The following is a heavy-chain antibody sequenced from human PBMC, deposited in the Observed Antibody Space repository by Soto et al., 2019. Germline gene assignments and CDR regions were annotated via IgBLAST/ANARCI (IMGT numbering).Heavy chain of an antibody. Sequence: GASVKVSCKASGYTFTSYAMHWVRQAPGQRLEWMGWINAGNGNTKYSQNFQGRVTITRDTSASTAYMELSSLRSEDTAVYYCARGLTMVRGVILDAFDIWGQGTRVTVSS. CDR3: ARGLTMVRGVILDAFDI. J-gene: IGHJ3*02. V-gene: IGHV1-3*01. CDR1: GYTFTSYA. CDR2: INAGNGNT. D-gene: IGHD3-10*01.